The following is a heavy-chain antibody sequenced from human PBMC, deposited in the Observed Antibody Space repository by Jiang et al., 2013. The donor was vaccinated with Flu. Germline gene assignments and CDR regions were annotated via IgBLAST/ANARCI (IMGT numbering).Heavy chain of an antibody. Sequence: NPNSGGTNYAQKFQGRVTMTRDTSISTAYMELSRLRSDDTAVYYCARNGGTGAFDIWGQGTMVTVSS. CDR3: ARNGGTGAFDI. D-gene: IGHD2-8*02. V-gene: IGHV1-2*02. J-gene: IGHJ3*02. CDR2: NPNSGGT.